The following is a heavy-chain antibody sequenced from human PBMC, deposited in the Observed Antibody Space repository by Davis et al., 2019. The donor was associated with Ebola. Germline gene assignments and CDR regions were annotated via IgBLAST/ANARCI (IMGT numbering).Heavy chain of an antibody. CDR3: ARGRFLEWLSLANYYYGMDV. V-gene: IGHV1-8*01. CDR1: GYTFTSYD. CDR2: VNPNSGNT. J-gene: IGHJ6*02. Sequence: AASVKVSCKASGYTFTSYDLNWVRQATGQGLEWMGWVNPNSGNTGYAQKFQGRVTMTRNTSISTAYMELSSLRSEDTAVYYCARGRFLEWLSLANYYYGMDVWGQGTTVTVSS. D-gene: IGHD3-3*01.